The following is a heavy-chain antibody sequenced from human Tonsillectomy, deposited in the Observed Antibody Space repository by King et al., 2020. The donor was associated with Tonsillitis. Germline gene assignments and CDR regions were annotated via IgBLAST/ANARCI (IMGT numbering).Heavy chain of an antibody. Sequence: VQLQQWGAGLLKPSETLSLTCAVYVGSFSDYYWSWIRQPPGKGLEWIGEINHSGSTNYNPSLQSRVTISTDTSRNQFSLKLSSLSAADTAVYYCARGGYCSDANCFTRRTFDLWGQGTLLTVSS. CDR2: INHSGST. CDR1: VGSFSDYY. D-gene: IGHD2-15*01. V-gene: IGHV4-34*01. J-gene: IGHJ4*02. CDR3: ARGGYCSDANCFTRRTFDL.